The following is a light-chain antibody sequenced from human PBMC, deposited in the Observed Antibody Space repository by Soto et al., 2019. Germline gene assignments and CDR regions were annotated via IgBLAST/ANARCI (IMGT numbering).Light chain of an antibody. CDR3: HKYNSAPHT. CDR2: AAS. Sequence: DIQMTQSPSSLSASVGDRVTITCRASQGISNYLAWYQQKPGKVPKLLIYAASTLQSGVPPRFSGSGSGTDFTLTISSLQPEDVATYYCHKYNSAPHTFGQGTKLEIK. V-gene: IGKV1-27*01. CDR1: QGISNY. J-gene: IGKJ2*01.